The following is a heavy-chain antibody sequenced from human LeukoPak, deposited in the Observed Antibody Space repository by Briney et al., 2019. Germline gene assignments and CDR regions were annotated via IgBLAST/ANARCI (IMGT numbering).Heavy chain of an antibody. V-gene: IGHV4-39*01. CDR3: ARHRSKYQLLLVWFDP. J-gene: IGHJ5*02. D-gene: IGHD2-2*01. Sequence: SETLSLTCTVSGGSISSSSYYWGWIRQPPGKGLEWIGRIYYSGSTYYNPSLKSRVTISVDTSKTQFSLKLSSVTAADTAVYYCARHRSKYQLLLVWFDPWGQGTLVTVSS. CDR1: GGSISSSSYY. CDR2: IYYSGST.